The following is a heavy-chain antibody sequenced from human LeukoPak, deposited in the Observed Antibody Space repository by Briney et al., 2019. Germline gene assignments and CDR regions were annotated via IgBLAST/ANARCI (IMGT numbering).Heavy chain of an antibody. D-gene: IGHD6-13*01. CDR3: ARETYSSSWYLYNWFDP. CDR2: IIPILGIA. V-gene: IGHV1-69*04. Sequence: SVKVSCKASGGTFSSYAISWVRQAPGQGLEWMGRIIPILGIANYAQKFQSRVTITADKSTSTAYMELSSLRSEDTAVYYCARETYSSSWYLYNWFDPWGQGTLVTVSS. CDR1: GGTFSSYA. J-gene: IGHJ5*02.